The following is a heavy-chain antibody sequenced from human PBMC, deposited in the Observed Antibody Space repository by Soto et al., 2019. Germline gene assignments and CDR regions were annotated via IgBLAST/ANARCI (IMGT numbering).Heavy chain of an antibody. CDR1: GFTFSSYA. CDR2: ISGSGGST. J-gene: IGHJ6*03. V-gene: IGHV3-23*01. Sequence: EVQLLESGGGLVQPGGSLRLSCAASGFTFSSYAMSWVRQAPGKGLEWVSAISGSGGSTYYADSVKGRFTISTDNSKNTLYLQMNSLRAEDTAVYYCATGPISYYYYYMDVWGKGTTVTVSS. CDR3: ATGPISYYYYYMDV.